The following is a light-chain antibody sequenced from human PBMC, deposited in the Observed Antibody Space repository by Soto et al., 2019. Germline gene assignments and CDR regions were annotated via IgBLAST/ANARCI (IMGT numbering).Light chain of an antibody. Sequence: EIVLTQSPATLSLSPGERATLSCRASQSVSSYLAWYQQKPVQAPRLLIYDASNSATGIPARFSGSGSGTDFTLTISSLDPEVFAVYYCQQCLFIFGSGNKVDIK. CDR3: QQCLFI. J-gene: IGKJ3*01. CDR1: QSVSSY. CDR2: DAS. V-gene: IGKV3-11*01.